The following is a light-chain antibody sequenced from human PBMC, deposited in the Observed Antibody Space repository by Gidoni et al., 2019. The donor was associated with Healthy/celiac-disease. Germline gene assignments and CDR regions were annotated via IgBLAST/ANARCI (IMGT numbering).Light chain of an antibody. V-gene: IGKV2-28*01. CDR1: QRLLHSNVYNY. CDR3: MQALQTGT. CDR2: LVS. J-gene: IGKJ4*01. Sequence: IVLTQSPLSLPVTPGEPASISCRSSQRLLHSNVYNYLDGYLQKPGQSPQLLIYLVSNRASGVPDRFSGSGSGTDFTLKISRVEVEDVGVYYCMQALQTGTFGGGTKVEIK.